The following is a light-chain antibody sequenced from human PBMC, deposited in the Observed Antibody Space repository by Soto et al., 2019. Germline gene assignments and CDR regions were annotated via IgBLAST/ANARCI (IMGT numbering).Light chain of an antibody. V-gene: IGKV1-27*01. J-gene: IGKJ3*01. CDR3: QKYDSAPLT. CDR1: QGISNY. CDR2: AAS. Sequence: IQMTQSPSSLSASVGDRVTITCRASQGISNYLAWYQQKPGKVPKLLIYAASTLESGVPSRFSGSGSGTDFTLTISSLQPEDVAPYFCQKYDSAPLTLGPGTKVDIK.